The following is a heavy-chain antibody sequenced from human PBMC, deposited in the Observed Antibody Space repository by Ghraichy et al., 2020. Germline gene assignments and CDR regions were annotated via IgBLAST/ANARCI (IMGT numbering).Heavy chain of an antibody. CDR3: ARDNRDDTSSYYSFDF. D-gene: IGHD3-22*01. V-gene: IGHV1-46*01. CDR2: VNPNSGDA. J-gene: IGHJ4*02. CDR1: GFSFTTYY. Sequence: SVKVSCKASGFSFTTYYYHWVRQAPGQGLEWMGLVNPNSGDAHYAPQFRGRIIMTRDTSTTTVHMDLRSLTSDDTAVYYCARDNRDDTSSYYSFDFWGQGTLVTVSS.